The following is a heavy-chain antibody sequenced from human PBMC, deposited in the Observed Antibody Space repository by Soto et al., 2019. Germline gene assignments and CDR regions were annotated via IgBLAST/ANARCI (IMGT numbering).Heavy chain of an antibody. D-gene: IGHD2-21*02. CDR1: GFSFSSYG. CDR2: ISGDGINK. J-gene: IGHJ4*02. CDR3: ARRLTPSVTAMGY. Sequence: QVQLVESGGGVVQPGRSLRLSCAASGFSFSSYGMHWVRQAPGKGLEWVASISGDGINKYIADSVKGRFIISRDNSKNTVLLQMSSLGPEDTAVYYCARRLTPSVTAMGYWGQGTLVTVSS. V-gene: IGHV3-30*03.